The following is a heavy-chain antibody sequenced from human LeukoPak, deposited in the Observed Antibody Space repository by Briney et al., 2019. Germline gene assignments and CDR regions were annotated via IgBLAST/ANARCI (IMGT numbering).Heavy chain of an antibody. D-gene: IGHD1-26*01. CDR2: ISSSGSNI. Sequence: GGSLRLSCAASGFTFSGYYMCWIRQAPGKGLEWVSYISSSGSNIYYADSVKGRFTISRDNAKNSLYLQMNSLRAEDTAVYYCARDPPGRAFDIWGQGTMATVSS. V-gene: IGHV3-11*01. CDR3: ARDPPGRAFDI. J-gene: IGHJ3*02. CDR1: GFTFSGYY.